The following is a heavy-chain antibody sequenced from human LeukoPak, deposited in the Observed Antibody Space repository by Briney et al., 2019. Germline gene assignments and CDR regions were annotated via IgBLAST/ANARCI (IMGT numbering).Heavy chain of an antibody. CDR3: ARRLSSSWQPKYYFDY. D-gene: IGHD6-13*01. V-gene: IGHV4-34*01. CDR1: GGSFSGYY. CDR2: INHSGST. Sequence: PSETLSLTCAVYGGSFSGYYWSWIRQPPGKGLEWIGEINHSGSTNYNPSLKSRATISVDTSKNQFSLKLSSVTAADTAVYYCARRLSSSWQPKYYFDYWGQGTLVTVSS. J-gene: IGHJ4*02.